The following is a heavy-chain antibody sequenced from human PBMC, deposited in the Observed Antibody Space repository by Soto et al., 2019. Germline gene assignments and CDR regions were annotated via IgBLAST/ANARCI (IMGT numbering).Heavy chain of an antibody. J-gene: IGHJ5*02. CDR1: GGSISSGGYY. CDR2: IYYSGST. Sequence: QVQLQESGPGLVKPSQTLSLTCTVSGGSISSGGYYWSWIRQHPGKGLEWIGYIYYSGSTYYIPSLKGRVTISVDTSKNQFSLKLSSVTAAATAGYYCARGGRENWFDPWGQGTLVTVSS. V-gene: IGHV4-31*03. CDR3: ARGGRENWFDP.